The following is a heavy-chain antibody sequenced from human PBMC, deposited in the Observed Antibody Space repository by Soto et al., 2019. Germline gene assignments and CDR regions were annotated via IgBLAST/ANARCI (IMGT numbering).Heavy chain of an antibody. CDR2: IIPLFGTA. V-gene: IGHV1-69*13. D-gene: IGHD5-12*01. J-gene: IGHJ4*02. CDR3: ARPKGCYSSGYYLFAY. Sequence: GASVKVSCKTSGGTFSTYAIYWVRQAPGQGLEWMGAIIPLFGTADYAQKFQGRVTITADESTSTAYMELSSLRSEDTAVYYCARPKGCYSSGYYLFAYRAQRTLVTGSS. CDR1: GGTFSTYA.